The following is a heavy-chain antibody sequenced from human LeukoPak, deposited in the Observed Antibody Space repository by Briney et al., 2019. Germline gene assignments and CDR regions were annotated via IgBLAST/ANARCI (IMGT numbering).Heavy chain of an antibody. D-gene: IGHD1-26*01. V-gene: IGHV3-74*01. J-gene: IGHJ4*02. CDR1: GFTFSSYW. CDR2: INSDGSST. Sequence: GGSPRLSCAASGFTFSSYWMHWVRQAPGKGLVWVSRINSDGSSTSYADSVKGRFTISRDNAKNTLYLQMNSLRAEDTAVYYCARVVGATPLDYWGQGTLVTVSS. CDR3: ARVVGATPLDY.